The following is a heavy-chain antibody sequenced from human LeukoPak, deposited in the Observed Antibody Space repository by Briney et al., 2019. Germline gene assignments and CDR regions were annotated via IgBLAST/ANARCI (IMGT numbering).Heavy chain of an antibody. CDR3: ARDQTYYVSSGYYYVTYFQH. Sequence: SETLSLTCTVSGASISSSYCTWIRQPAGEGLEWIGRISTGGSTTYNPSFKSRVTMSLDTSKNQFSLNLTSVTAADTAVYYCARDQTYYVSSGYYYVTYFQHWGQGILVTVSS. V-gene: IGHV4-4*07. CDR2: ISTGGST. J-gene: IGHJ1*01. CDR1: GASISSSY. D-gene: IGHD3-22*01.